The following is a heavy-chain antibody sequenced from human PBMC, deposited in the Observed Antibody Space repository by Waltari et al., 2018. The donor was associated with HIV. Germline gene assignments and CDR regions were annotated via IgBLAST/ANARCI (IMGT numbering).Heavy chain of an antibody. CDR3: ARRGYCSSISCYRPRYFDY. Sequence: QLQLQESGPGLLKPSETLSRTCTVSGGSLSGSSYYWGWIRPPPGKGLEWIGNIYYSGSTYYNPSLKSRVTISVDTSKNQFSLKLSSVTAADTAVYYCARRGYCSSISCYRPRYFDYWGQGTLVTVSS. V-gene: IGHV4-39*01. CDR1: GGSLSGSSYY. J-gene: IGHJ4*02. D-gene: IGHD2-2*01. CDR2: IYYSGST.